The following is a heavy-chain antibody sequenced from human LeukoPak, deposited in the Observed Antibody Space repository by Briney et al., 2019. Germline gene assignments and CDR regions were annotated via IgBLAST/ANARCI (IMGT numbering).Heavy chain of an antibody. CDR3: AREFWNYRSGNLQAFDI. CDR2: IYHSGST. Sequence: SETLSLTCTVSGYSISSGYYWGWTRQPPGKGLEWIGSIYHSGSTYYNPSLKSRVTISVDTSKNQFSLKLSSVTAADPAVYYCAREFWNYRSGNLQAFDIWGQGTMVTVSS. J-gene: IGHJ3*02. V-gene: IGHV4-38-2*02. CDR1: GYSISSGYY. D-gene: IGHD3-10*01.